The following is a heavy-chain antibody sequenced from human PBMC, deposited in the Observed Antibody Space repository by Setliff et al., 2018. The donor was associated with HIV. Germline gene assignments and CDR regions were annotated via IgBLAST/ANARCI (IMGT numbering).Heavy chain of an antibody. CDR1: GYTFTTYG. Sequence: ASVKVSCKASGYTFTTYGISWVRQAPGQGLEWMGWISAYNGNTNYAQELQGRVTMTTDTSTSTVYMELRSLRSDDTAVYYCAREGYSGSYFNYYYYLDVWGKGTTVTVSS. CDR2: ISAYNGNT. CDR3: AREGYSGSYFNYYYYLDV. D-gene: IGHD1-26*01. V-gene: IGHV1-18*01. J-gene: IGHJ6*03.